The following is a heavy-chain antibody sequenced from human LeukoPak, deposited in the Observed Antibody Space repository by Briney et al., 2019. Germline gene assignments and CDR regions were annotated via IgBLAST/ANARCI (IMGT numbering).Heavy chain of an antibody. J-gene: IGHJ4*02. D-gene: IGHD4-17*01. CDR2: ISGSGGST. CDR1: GFTFSTYW. V-gene: IGHV3-23*01. Sequence: GGSLRLSCAASGFTFSTYWMNWVRQAPGKGLEWVSAISGSGGSTYYADSVKGRFTISRDNSKNTLYLQMNSLRAEDTAVYYCAKDPSSYGDYTLYYFDYWGQGTLVTVSS. CDR3: AKDPSSYGDYTLYYFDY.